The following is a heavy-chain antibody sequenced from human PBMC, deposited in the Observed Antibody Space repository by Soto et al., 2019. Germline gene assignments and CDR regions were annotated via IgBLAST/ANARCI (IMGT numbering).Heavy chain of an antibody. J-gene: IGHJ6*02. V-gene: IGHV3-30-3*01. CDR2: ISFDGNNQ. CDR3: ARDREYSGFYYGMDV. Sequence: PAGSLCLSCEASGFTFSRNAMHWVRQAPGKGLEWVAVISFDGNNQYYTDSVKGRFTISRDNSNNTLDLQMNSLRREDTAVYYCARDREYSGFYYGMDVWGQGTTVTV. D-gene: IGHD5-12*01. CDR1: GFTFSRNA.